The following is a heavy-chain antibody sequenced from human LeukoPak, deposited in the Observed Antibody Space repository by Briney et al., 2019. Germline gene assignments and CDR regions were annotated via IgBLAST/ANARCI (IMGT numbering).Heavy chain of an antibody. Sequence: PSETLSLTCAVSGGSISSSNWWSWVRQPPGTGLEWIGEISHSGSTNYNPSLKSRVTISVDKSKNQFSLKLSSVIAADTAVYYCARLDKETLATPGLGLDYWGQGTLVTVSS. CDR3: ARLDKETLATPGLGLDY. J-gene: IGHJ4*02. V-gene: IGHV4-4*02. CDR1: GGSISSSNW. CDR2: ISHSGST. D-gene: IGHD6-13*01.